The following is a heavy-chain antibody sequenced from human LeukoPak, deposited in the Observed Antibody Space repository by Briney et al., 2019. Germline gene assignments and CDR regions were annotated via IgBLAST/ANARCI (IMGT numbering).Heavy chain of an antibody. J-gene: IGHJ6*03. CDR2: VYSENT. V-gene: IGHV4-34*01. CDR1: GGSFSGYY. Sequence: SETLSLTCAVYGGSFSGYYWSWIRQPPGKGLEWIGAVYSENTYYNPSLKSRVSISVDTSKNQFSLTMSSVTAADTAVYFCARGLEVRARVGYHYYMDVWGKGTTVTVSS. D-gene: IGHD1-26*01. CDR3: ARGLEVRARVGYHYYMDV.